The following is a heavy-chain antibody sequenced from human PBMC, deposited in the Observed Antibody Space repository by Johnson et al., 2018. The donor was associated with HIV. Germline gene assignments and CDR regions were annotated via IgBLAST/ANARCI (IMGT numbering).Heavy chain of an antibody. CDR3: ARGGSYLTLDDAFDI. D-gene: IGHD1-26*01. Sequence: VQLVESGVGFVQPGGSLRLSCGASGFSVSNTYMNWVRQAPGKGLEWVSVMYSGSTIYYAYSVKGRFTISRDNAKNSLYLQMNSLRAEDTAVYYCARGGSYLTLDDAFDIWGQGTMVTVSS. V-gene: IGHV3-69-1*01. CDR1: GFSVSNTY. CDR2: MYSGSTI. J-gene: IGHJ3*02.